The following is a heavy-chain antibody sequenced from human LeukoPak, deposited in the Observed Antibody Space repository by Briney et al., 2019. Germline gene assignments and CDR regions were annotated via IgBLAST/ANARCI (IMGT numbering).Heavy chain of an antibody. CDR3: ASPGIAAAGPPY. Sequence: ASVKVSCKASGGTSSSYAISWVRQAPGQGLEWMGGIIPIFGTANYAQKFQGRVTITTDESTSTAYMELSSLRSEDTAVYYCASPGIAAAGPPYWGQGTLVTVSS. V-gene: IGHV1-69*05. CDR1: GGTSSSYA. CDR2: IIPIFGTA. D-gene: IGHD6-13*01. J-gene: IGHJ4*02.